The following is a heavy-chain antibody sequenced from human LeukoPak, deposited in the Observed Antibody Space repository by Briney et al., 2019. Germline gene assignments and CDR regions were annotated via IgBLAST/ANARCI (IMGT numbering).Heavy chain of an antibody. CDR2: IYSGGST. V-gene: IGHV3-53*04. CDR1: GIIVSSNY. D-gene: IGHD6-19*01. Sequence: SGGSLRLSCAASGIIVSSNYMNWVRQAPGKGLEWVSVIYSGGSTYYADSVKGRFTISRHNSKNTLYLQMNSLRADDTAVYYCARDSSGLSFDYWGQGTLVTVSS. J-gene: IGHJ4*02. CDR3: ARDSSGLSFDY.